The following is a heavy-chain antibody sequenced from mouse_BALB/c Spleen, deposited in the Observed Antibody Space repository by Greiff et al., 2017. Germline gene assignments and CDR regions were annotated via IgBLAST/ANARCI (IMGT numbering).Heavy chain of an antibody. V-gene: IGHV14-3*02. CDR3: AKGSTYDGYYVGYFDV. CDR2: IDPANGNT. Sequence: EIQLQQSGAELVKPGASVKLSCTASGFNIKDTYMHWVKQRPEQGLEWIGRIDPANGNTKYDPKFQGKATITADTSSNTAYLQLSSLTSEDTAVYYCAKGSTYDGYYVGYFDVWGAGTTVTVSS. D-gene: IGHD2-3*01. J-gene: IGHJ1*01. CDR1: GFNIKDTY.